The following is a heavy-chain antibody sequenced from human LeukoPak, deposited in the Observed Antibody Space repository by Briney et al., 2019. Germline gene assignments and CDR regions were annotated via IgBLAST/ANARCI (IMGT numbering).Heavy chain of an antibody. J-gene: IGHJ4*02. CDR2: IYHSGST. V-gene: IGHV4-38-2*02. Sequence: SETLSLTCTVSGYSISSGYYWGWIRQPPGKGLEWIGSIYHSGSTYYNPSLKSRVTISVDTSKNQFSLKLSSVTAADTAVYYCARFSGVTAGWYDHYWGQGTLVTVSS. D-gene: IGHD6-19*01. CDR3: ARFSGVTAGWYDHY. CDR1: GYSISSGYY.